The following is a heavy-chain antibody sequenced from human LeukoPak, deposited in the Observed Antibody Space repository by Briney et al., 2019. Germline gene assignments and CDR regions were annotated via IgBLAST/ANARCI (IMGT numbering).Heavy chain of an antibody. CDR2: IYYSGST. J-gene: IGHJ4*02. Sequence: SETLSLTCTVSGGSISSYYWSWIRQPPGKGLEWIGYIYYSGSTNYNPSLKSRVTISVDTSKNQSSLKLSSVTAADTDVYYCAREALSYYYDSSGYFDYWGQGTLVTVSS. CDR3: AREALSYYYDSSGYFDY. D-gene: IGHD3-22*01. V-gene: IGHV4-59*01. CDR1: GGSISSYY.